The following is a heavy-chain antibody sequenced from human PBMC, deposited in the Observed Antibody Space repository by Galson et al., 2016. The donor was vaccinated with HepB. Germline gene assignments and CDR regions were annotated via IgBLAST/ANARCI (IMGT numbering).Heavy chain of an antibody. V-gene: IGHV3-30*18. CDR2: ISYDGINS. J-gene: IGHJ6*02. Sequence: SLRLSCAASGFTFSNYGMHWVRQAPGKGLEWVALISYDGINSYYADSLKGRFTISRDNSKNTLYLQMNSLRAEDTGVYYCEKDRLAAPYYYYVMDVWGQGTTVTVSS. CDR1: GFTFSNYG. D-gene: IGHD3-10*01. CDR3: EKDRLAAPYYYYVMDV.